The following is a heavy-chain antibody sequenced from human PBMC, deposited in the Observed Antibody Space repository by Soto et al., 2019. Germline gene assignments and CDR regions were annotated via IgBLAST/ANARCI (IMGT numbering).Heavy chain of an antibody. V-gene: IGHV3-30-3*01. CDR1: GFTFSSYA. J-gene: IGHJ4*02. CDR2: ISYDGSNK. D-gene: IGHD1-26*01. Sequence: QVQLVESGGGVVQPGRSLRLSCAASGFTFSSYAMHWVRQAPGKGLEWVAVISYDGSNKYYADSVKGRFTISRDNSKNTLYLQMNSLRAEDTAVYYCARGSHVVGATREFDYWGQGTLVTVSS. CDR3: ARGSHVVGATREFDY.